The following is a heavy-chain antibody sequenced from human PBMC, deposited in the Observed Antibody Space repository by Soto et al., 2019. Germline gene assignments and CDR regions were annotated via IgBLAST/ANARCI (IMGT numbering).Heavy chain of an antibody. CDR3: ARRLKGARPYDY. Sequence: QLQLQESGPGLVKPSETLSLTCTVSGGSISSSSYYWGWIRQPPGKGLEWIGSIYYSGSTYYNPSLKSRVTISVDTSKNQFSLKLSSVTAADTAVYYCARRLKGARPYDYWGQGTLVTVSS. CDR2: IYYSGST. CDR1: GGSISSSSYY. D-gene: IGHD6-6*01. V-gene: IGHV4-39*01. J-gene: IGHJ4*02.